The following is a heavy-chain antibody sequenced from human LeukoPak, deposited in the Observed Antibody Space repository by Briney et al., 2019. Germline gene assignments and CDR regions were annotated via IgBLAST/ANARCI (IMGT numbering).Heavy chain of an antibody. J-gene: IGHJ5*01. V-gene: IGHV4-4*07. Sequence: SETLSLTCTVSGDSISDYYWSWIQQPAGKGLEWIGRIHTSGSTNYNPSLKSRVTMSVATSKNQFSLKVNSVTAADTAVYYCARAGRSSRNWFDSWGQGTLVSVSS. CDR2: IHTSGST. CDR1: GDSISDYY. CDR3: ARAGRSSRNWFDS. D-gene: IGHD6-13*01.